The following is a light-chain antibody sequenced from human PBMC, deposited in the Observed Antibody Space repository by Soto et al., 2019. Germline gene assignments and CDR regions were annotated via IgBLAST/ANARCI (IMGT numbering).Light chain of an antibody. J-gene: IGLJ2*01. V-gene: IGLV2-14*03. CDR3: TSWTTSTTMI. CDR1: SSDIGAYNF. CDR2: DVN. Sequence: QSALTQPASVSGSPGHSITISCTGTSSDIGAYNFVSWYQQRPGKAPKLMLYDVNIRPSGVSNRFSGSKSGNTASLTISGLQAEDEADYYCTSWTTSTTMIFGGGTKLTVL.